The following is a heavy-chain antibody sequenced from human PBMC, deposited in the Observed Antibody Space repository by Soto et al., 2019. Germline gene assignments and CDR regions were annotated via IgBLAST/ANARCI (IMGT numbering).Heavy chain of an antibody. CDR3: ARALLYYYVCSGYYEEHMAFDY. CDR1: GGSISSGGYY. Sequence: NPSETLSLTCTVSGGSISSGGYYWSWIRQHPGKGLEWIGYIYYSGSTYYNPSLKSRVTISVDTSKNQFSLKLSSVTAADTAVYYCARALLYYYVCSGYYEEHMAFDYWGQGTLVTVSS. J-gene: IGHJ4*02. V-gene: IGHV4-31*03. D-gene: IGHD3-22*01. CDR2: IYYSGST.